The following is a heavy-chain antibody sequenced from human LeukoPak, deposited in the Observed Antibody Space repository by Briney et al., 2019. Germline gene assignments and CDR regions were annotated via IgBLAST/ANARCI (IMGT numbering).Heavy chain of an antibody. CDR1: GFTFSAFS. J-gene: IGHJ5*02. D-gene: IGHD3-16*01. V-gene: IGHV3-21*01. CDR3: ARGWGRSWDENWFDA. Sequence: PGGSLRLSRAASGFTFSAFSMNWVRQAPGKGLEWVSSISGSSSYIYYADSVKGRFTISRDNAKNLVYLQMNSLRAEDTAVYYCARGWGRSWDENWFDAWGQGIRVTASS. CDR2: ISGSSSYI.